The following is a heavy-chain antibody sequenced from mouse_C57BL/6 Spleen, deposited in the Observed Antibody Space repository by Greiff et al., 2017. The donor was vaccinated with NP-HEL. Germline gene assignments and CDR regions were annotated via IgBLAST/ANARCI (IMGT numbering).Heavy chain of an antibody. J-gene: IGHJ4*01. CDR3: TTTDYERYYAMDY. D-gene: IGHD2-4*01. Sequence: VQLQQSGAELVRPGASAKLSCTASGFNIKDDYMHWVKQRPEQGLEWIGWIDPENGDTEYASKFQGKATITADTSSNTAYLQLSSLTSEDTAVYYCTTTDYERYYAMDYWGQGTSVTVSS. CDR1: GFNIKDDY. CDR2: IDPENGDT. V-gene: IGHV14-4*01.